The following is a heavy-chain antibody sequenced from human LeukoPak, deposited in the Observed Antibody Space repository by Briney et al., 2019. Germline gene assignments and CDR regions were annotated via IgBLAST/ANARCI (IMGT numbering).Heavy chain of an antibody. CDR3: ATPHTHSGSYPYYFDY. Sequence: GGSLRLSCVASGFNFSPYAVHWVRQAPGKGLEWVAVISYDGSNKYYADSVKGRFTISRDNSKNTLYLQMNSLRAEDTAVYYCATPHTHSGSYPYYFDYWGQGTLVTVSS. V-gene: IGHV3-30-3*01. CDR2: ISYDGSNK. D-gene: IGHD1-26*01. CDR1: GFNFSPYA. J-gene: IGHJ4*02.